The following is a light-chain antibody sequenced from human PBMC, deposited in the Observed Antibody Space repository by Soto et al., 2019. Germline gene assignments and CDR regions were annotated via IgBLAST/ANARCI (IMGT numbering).Light chain of an antibody. V-gene: IGKV1-5*01. CDR2: DAS. Sequence: GDRVTITCRASQSISSWLAWYQQKPGKAPKLLIYDASSLESGVPSRFSGSGSETEFTLTISSLQPDDFATYYCQQYNSYSWTLGQGTKVDIK. J-gene: IGKJ1*01. CDR3: QQYNSYSWT. CDR1: QSISSW.